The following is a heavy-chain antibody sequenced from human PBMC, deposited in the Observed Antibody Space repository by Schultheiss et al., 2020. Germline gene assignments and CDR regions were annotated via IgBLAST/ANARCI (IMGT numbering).Heavy chain of an antibody. J-gene: IGHJ4*02. CDR2: INHSGST. Sequence: SETLSLTCAVYGGSISSYYWSWIRQPPGKGLEWIGEINHSGSTNYNPSLQSRVTISVDTSKNQFSLKLSSVTAADTAVYYCARGITRSFDFWGQGTLVTVSS. V-gene: IGHV4-34*01. CDR3: ARGITRSFDF. CDR1: GGSISSYY.